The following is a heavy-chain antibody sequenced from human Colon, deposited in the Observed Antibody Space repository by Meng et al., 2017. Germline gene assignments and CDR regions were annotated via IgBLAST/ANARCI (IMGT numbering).Heavy chain of an antibody. CDR3: ARGSSGWFMEYFQH. J-gene: IGHJ1*01. V-gene: IGHV1-18*01. CDR1: GYTFTTYG. D-gene: IGHD6-19*01. CDR2: ISTYNGDT. Sequence: ASAKVSCKASGYTFTTYGISWVRQAPGQGLEWMGWISTYNGDTKYAQKLEGRVTMTTDTSTSTAYMELRSLRSDDAAVYYCARGSSGWFMEYFQHWGQGTLVTVSS.